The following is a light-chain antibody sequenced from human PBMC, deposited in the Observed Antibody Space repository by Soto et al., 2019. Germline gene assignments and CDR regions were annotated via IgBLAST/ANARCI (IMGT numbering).Light chain of an antibody. CDR2: GNS. J-gene: IGLJ3*02. V-gene: IGLV1-40*01. CDR1: SSNIGAGYD. Sequence: QSVLTQPPSVSGAPGQRVTISCTVSSSNIGAGYDVHWYQQLPGTAPKLLIYGNSNRPSGVPDRFSGSKSGTSASLAITGLQAEDEADYYCKSYDSSLSGSVFGGGTQLTVL. CDR3: KSYDSSLSGSV.